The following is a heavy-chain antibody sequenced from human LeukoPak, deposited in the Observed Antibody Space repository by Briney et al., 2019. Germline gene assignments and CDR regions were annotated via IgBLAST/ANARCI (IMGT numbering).Heavy chain of an antibody. CDR1: GFTFSSYG. CDR2: IRYDGSNK. D-gene: IGHD2-2*01. CDR3: AKGRERYCSSTSCYLSWFDP. V-gene: IGHV3-30*02. J-gene: IGHJ5*02. Sequence: PGGSLRLSCAASGFTFSSYGMHWVRQAPGKGLEWAAFIRYDGSNKYYADSVKGRFTISRDNSKNTLYLQMNSLRAEDTAVYYCAKGRERYCSSTSCYLSWFDPWGQGTLVTVSS.